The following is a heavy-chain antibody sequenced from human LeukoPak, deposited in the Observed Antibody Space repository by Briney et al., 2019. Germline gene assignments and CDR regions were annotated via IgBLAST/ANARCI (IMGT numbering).Heavy chain of an antibody. CDR3: ARFSSIAAAFDY. J-gene: IGHJ4*02. V-gene: IGHV4-4*07. CDR2: IYTSGST. Sequence: SETLSLTCTVSGGSFSIYYWTWIRQPAGKGLEWIGRIYTSGSTNYNPSLKSRVTMSVDTSKNQFSLKLSSVTAADTAVYYCARFSSIAAAFDYWGLGTLVTVSS. D-gene: IGHD6-13*01. CDR1: GGSFSIYY.